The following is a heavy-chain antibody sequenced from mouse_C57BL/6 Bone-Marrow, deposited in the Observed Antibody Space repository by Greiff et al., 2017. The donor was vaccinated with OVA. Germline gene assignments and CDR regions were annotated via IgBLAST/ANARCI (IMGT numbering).Heavy chain of an antibody. CDR1: GFTFTDYY. Sequence: EVKLQESGGGLVQPGGSLSLSCAASGFTFTDYYMSWVRQPPGKALEWLGFIRNKANGYTTEYSASVKGRFTISRDNSQSILYLQMNALRAEDSATYYCARPLGPYYFDYWGQGTTLTVSS. D-gene: IGHD4-1*01. V-gene: IGHV7-3*01. J-gene: IGHJ2*01. CDR2: IRNKANGYTT. CDR3: ARPLGPYYFDY.